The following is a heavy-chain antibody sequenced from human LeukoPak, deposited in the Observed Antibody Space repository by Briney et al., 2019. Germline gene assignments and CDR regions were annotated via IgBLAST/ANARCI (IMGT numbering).Heavy chain of an antibody. J-gene: IGHJ3*02. CDR3: AKSATVTTTLDAFDI. CDR1: GFTFSSYG. CDR2: ISYDGSNK. V-gene: IGHV3-30*18. D-gene: IGHD4-17*01. Sequence: PGGSLRLSCAASGFTFSSYGMHWVRQAPGKGLEWVAVISYDGSNKYCADSVKGRFTISRDNSKNTLYLQMNSLRAEDTAVYYCAKSATVTTTLDAFDIWGQGTMVTVSS.